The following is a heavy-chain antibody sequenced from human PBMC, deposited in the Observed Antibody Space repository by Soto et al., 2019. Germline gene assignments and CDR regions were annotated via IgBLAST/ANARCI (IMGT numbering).Heavy chain of an antibody. CDR1: GFTFSSYA. Sequence: EVQLLESGGGLVQPGGSLRLSCAASGFTFSSYAMSWVRQAPGKGLEWVSAISGSGGSTYYADSVKGRFTIPRDNSKNTLYLHMNSLRAEDTAVYYCAKDKSIAVAGTGRADVWGKGTTVTVSS. CDR3: AKDKSIAVAGTGRADV. V-gene: IGHV3-23*01. J-gene: IGHJ6*04. D-gene: IGHD6-19*01. CDR2: ISGSGGST.